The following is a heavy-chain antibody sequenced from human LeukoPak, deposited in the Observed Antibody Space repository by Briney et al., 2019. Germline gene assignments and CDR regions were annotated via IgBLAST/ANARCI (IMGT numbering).Heavy chain of an antibody. J-gene: IGHJ5*02. V-gene: IGHV3-13*01. CDR2: IGTAGDT. CDR1: GFTFRGYD. Sequence: GGSLRLSCAAFGFTFRGYDMHWVRQATGKGPEWVSGIGTAGDTYYTASVKGRFTISRENAKNSLYLQMNNLRAEDTAVYYCARDYTGYFPWGQGTLVIVSS. CDR3: ARDYTGYFP. D-gene: IGHD3-9*01.